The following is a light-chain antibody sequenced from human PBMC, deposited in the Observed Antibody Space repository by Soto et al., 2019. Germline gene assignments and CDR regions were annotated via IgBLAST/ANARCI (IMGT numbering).Light chain of an antibody. Sequence: DIQMTQSPSSLSASVGDRVTITCRASQSITSYLNWYQQRPGKAPKLLIYAASSLQSGVPSRFSGSGSGTDFTLTISSLQREDFATYYCQQSYGTTRKCGQGPKVDIK. CDR3: QQSYGTTRK. CDR2: AAS. CDR1: QSITSY. J-gene: IGKJ1*01. V-gene: IGKV1-39*01.